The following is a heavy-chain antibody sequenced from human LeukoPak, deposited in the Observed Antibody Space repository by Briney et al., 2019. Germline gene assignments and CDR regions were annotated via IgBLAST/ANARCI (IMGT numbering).Heavy chain of an antibody. CDR2: MNNDGRVI. Sequence: GGSLRLSCTVSGFTFNTYWMHWVRQAPGKXLVWVSXMNNDGRVISYADSVKGRFTISRDNAKNTLYLQMNSLRAEDTAVYYCAREFEATGFWALDYWGQGTLVTASS. D-gene: IGHD3-16*01. CDR3: AREFEATGFWALDY. V-gene: IGHV3-74*01. CDR1: GFTFNTYW. J-gene: IGHJ4*02.